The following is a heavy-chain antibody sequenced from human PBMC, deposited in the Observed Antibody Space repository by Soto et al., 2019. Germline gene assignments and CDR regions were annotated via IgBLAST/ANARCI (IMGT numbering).Heavy chain of an antibody. J-gene: IGHJ3*02. Sequence: EVQPVESGGGLVKPGGSLRLSCAASGFTFSSYSMNWVRQAPGKGLEWVSSISSSSSYIYYADSVKGRFTISRDNAKNSLYLQMNSLRAEDTAVYYCASPYYYDSSGQSGTFDIWGQGTMVTVSS. D-gene: IGHD3-22*01. V-gene: IGHV3-21*01. CDR2: ISSSSSYI. CDR3: ASPYYYDSSGQSGTFDI. CDR1: GFTFSSYS.